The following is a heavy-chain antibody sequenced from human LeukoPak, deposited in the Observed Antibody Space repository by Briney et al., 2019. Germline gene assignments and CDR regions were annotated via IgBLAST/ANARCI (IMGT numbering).Heavy chain of an antibody. V-gene: IGHV1-69*13. D-gene: IGHD3-22*01. CDR3: ARIGYYDSSSSADY. CDR1: GGTFSRYA. CDR2: IIPIFGTA. Sequence: ASVKVSCKASGGTFSRYAISWVRQAPGQGLEWMGGIIPIFGTANYAQKFQGRVTITADESTSTAYMEVSSLRSEDTAVYYCARIGYYDSSSSADYWGQGTLVTVSS. J-gene: IGHJ4*02.